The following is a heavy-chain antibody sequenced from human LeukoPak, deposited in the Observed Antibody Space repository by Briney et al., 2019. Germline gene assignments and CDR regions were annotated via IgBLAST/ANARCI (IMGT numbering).Heavy chain of an antibody. D-gene: IGHD5-18*01. V-gene: IGHV3-48*01. CDR1: GFTFSSYS. CDR2: ISSSSSTI. Sequence: GGSLRLSCAASGFTFSSYSMNWVRQAPGKGLEWVSYISSSSSTIYYADSVKGRFTISRDNAKNSLYLRINSLRAEDTAVYYCARERGYSYGYSDYWGQGTLVTVSS. CDR3: ARERGYSYGYSDY. J-gene: IGHJ4*02.